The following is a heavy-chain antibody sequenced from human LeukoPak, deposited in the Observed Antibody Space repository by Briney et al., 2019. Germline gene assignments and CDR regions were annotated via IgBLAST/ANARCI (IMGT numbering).Heavy chain of an antibody. CDR2: IYTSGST. CDR1: GGSISSYY. CDR3: ARGHDYYYSGRQSWLDP. J-gene: IGHJ5*02. V-gene: IGHV4-4*07. Sequence: SETLSLTCTVSGGSISSYYWSWIRQPAGKGLEWIGRIYTSGSTNYNPSLKSRVTMSVDTSKNQFSLRLSSVTAADSAVYYCARGHDYYYSGRQSWLDPWGQGILVTVSS. D-gene: IGHD3-10*01.